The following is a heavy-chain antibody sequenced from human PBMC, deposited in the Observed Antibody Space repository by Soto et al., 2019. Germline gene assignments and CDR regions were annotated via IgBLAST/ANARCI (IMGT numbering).Heavy chain of an antibody. CDR2: ISISGGST. CDR3: AKDSYGDYAFDY. CDR1: GFNFSSYA. Sequence: GGSLRLSCAASGFNFSSYAMSWVRQAPGKGLEWVSTISISGGSTYFAGSVKGRFTISRDNSMNTLYLQMNSLRAEDTAVYFCAKDSYGDYAFDYWGQGTLVTVSS. D-gene: IGHD4-17*01. V-gene: IGHV3-23*01. J-gene: IGHJ4*02.